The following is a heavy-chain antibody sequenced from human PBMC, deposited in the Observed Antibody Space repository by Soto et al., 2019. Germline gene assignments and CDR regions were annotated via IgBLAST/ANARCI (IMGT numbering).Heavy chain of an antibody. CDR1: GGSISSGGYF. J-gene: IGHJ5*02. Sequence: QLQLQESGSGLVKPSQTLSLTCAVSGGSISSGGYFWSWIRQPPGKGLEWIGYIYHSGSTYYNPSLTSRVTVSVDRSKNQFCLKLISVTAADTAVYYCARGRGPYCGGDCYPPQPNWFYPWGQGTLVTVSS. D-gene: IGHD2-21*02. V-gene: IGHV4-30-2*01. CDR2: IYHSGST. CDR3: ARGRGPYCGGDCYPPQPNWFYP.